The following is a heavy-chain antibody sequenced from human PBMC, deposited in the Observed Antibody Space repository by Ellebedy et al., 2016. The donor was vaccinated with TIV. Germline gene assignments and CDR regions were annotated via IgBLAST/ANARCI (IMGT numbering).Heavy chain of an antibody. J-gene: IGHJ4*02. CDR2: ISAYNGNT. V-gene: IGHV1-18*01. D-gene: IGHD1-26*01. CDR1: GYTFTSYG. CDR3: ARDPIVGATRCFDY. Sequence: AASVKVSCKASGYTFTSYGISWVRQAPGQGLEWMGWISAYNGNTNYAQKLQGRVTMTTDTSTRTAYMVLRSLRSDDTAVYYCARDPIVGATRCFDYWGQGTLVTVSS.